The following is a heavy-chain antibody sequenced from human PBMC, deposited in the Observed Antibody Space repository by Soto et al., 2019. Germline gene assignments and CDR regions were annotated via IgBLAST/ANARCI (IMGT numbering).Heavy chain of an antibody. D-gene: IGHD5-12*01. Sequence: QVQLVQSGAEVKKPGSSVNVSCKASGVTFSSYTISWVRQAPGQGLEWMGRIIPILGITNYAQKFQGRATIIADKSTSTVHMELSSLGSADTAMYYSRWLITGASEVPEFWGQGTMVTVSS. V-gene: IGHV1-69*02. CDR3: RWLITGASEVPEF. CDR1: GVTFSSYT. J-gene: IGHJ3*01. CDR2: IIPILGIT.